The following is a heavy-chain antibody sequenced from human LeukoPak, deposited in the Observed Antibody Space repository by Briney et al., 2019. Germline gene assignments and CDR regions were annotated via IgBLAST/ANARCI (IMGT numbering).Heavy chain of an antibody. V-gene: IGHV3-23*01. CDR1: GFTFSINT. CDR3: AKDERRITIFGVASNY. Sequence: GGSLRLSCEASGFTFSINTMTCVRQTSGKGLEWVSAILGSGSGTYYADSVKGRFTISRDNSKNTLYLQMNSLRAEDTAVYYCAKDERRITIFGVASNYWGQGTLVTVSA. CDR2: ILGSGSGT. D-gene: IGHD3-3*01. J-gene: IGHJ4*02.